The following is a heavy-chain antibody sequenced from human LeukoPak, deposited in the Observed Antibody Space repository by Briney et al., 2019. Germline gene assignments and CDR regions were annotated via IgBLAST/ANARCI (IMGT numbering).Heavy chain of an antibody. D-gene: IGHD1-26*01. CDR2: IRSKANSYGT. J-gene: IGHJ4*02. CDR1: GFTFSDHY. Sequence: GGSLRLSCAASGFTFSDHYMDWVRLAPGKGLEWVGRIRSKANSYGTEYAAAVKGRFTISRDDSKNSLYLQMNSLRSEDTALYYCTRVRLGAATRYFDYWGQGTLVTVSA. V-gene: IGHV3-72*01. CDR3: TRVRLGAATRYFDY.